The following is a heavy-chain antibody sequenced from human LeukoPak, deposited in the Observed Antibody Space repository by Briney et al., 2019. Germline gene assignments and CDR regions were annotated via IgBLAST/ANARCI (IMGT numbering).Heavy chain of an antibody. J-gene: IGHJ4*02. CDR2: IKSKTDGGTT. CDR3: ARVTWLSAAGTEGNFDY. Sequence: GGSLRLSCAASGFTFSNAWMSWVRQAPGKGLEWVGRIKSKTDGGTTDYTAPVKGRFTISRDDSKNTLYLQMNSLKTEDTAVYYCARVTWLSAAGTEGNFDYWGQGTLVTVSS. V-gene: IGHV3-15*01. CDR1: GFTFSNAW. D-gene: IGHD6-13*01.